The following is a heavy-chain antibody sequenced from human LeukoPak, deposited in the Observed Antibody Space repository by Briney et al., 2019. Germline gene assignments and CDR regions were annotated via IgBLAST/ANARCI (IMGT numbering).Heavy chain of an antibody. J-gene: IGHJ3*02. CDR2: INSDGSST. Sequence: GGPLRLSCAASGFTFSSYWMHWVRQAPGKGLVWVSRINSDGSSTTYADSVKGRFTISRDNAKNTLYLQMNSLRAEDTAVYYCATGYSSTWYNAFDIWGQGTMVTVSS. CDR3: ATGYSSTWYNAFDI. V-gene: IGHV3-74*03. D-gene: IGHD6-13*01. CDR1: GFTFSSYW.